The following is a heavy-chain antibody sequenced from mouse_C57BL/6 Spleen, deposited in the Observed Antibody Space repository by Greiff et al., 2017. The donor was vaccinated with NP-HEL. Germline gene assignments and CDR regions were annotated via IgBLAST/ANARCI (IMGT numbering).Heavy chain of an antibody. Sequence: EVQLQQSGPELVKPGASVKISCKASGYTFTDYYMNWVKQSHGKSLEWIGDINPNNGGTSYNQKFKGKATLTVDKSSSTAYMQLSSLTSEDSAVYYCAGAPYAMDYWGQGTSVTVSS. V-gene: IGHV1-26*01. CDR1: GYTFTDYY. CDR2: INPNNGGT. J-gene: IGHJ4*01. CDR3: AGAPYAMDY.